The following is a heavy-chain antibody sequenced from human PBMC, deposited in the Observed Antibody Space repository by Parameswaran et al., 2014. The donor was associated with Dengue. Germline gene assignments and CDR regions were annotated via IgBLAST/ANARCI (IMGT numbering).Heavy chain of an antibody. J-gene: IGHJ5*02. Sequence: WIRQPPGKGLEWIGEINHSGSTNYNPSLKSRVTISVDTSKNQFSLKLSSVTAADTAVYYCARDGVVAPTIQGNWFDPWGQGTLVTVSS. CDR3: ARDGVVAPTIQGNWFDP. CDR2: INHSGST. D-gene: IGHD2-2*01. V-gene: IGHV4-34*01.